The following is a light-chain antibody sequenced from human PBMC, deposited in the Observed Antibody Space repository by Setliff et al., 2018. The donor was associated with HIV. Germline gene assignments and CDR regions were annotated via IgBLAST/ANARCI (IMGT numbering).Light chain of an antibody. CDR3: CSYTSSLTYV. V-gene: IGLV2-14*03. Sequence: LTQPASVSGSPGQSITLSCTGTSSDVGSYNFVSWYQQHPGRAPKPMIYDVTKRPSGVSDRFSGSKSGNTASLTISGLQTEDEADYYCCSYTSSLTYVFGTGTKVTVL. CDR1: SSDVGSYNF. CDR2: DVT. J-gene: IGLJ1*01.